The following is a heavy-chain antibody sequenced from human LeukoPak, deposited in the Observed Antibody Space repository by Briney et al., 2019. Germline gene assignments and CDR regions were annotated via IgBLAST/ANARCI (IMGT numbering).Heavy chain of an antibody. CDR2: INPNSGGT. Sequence: ASVKVSCKASGYTFTGYYMHWVRQAPGQGLEWMGWINPNSGGTNYAQKFQGRVTMTRDTSISTAYMELSRLRSDDTAVYYCARTGPFWSGYKIDYWGQGTLVTVSS. D-gene: IGHD3-3*01. J-gene: IGHJ4*02. V-gene: IGHV1-2*02. CDR1: GYTFTGYY. CDR3: ARTGPFWSGYKIDY.